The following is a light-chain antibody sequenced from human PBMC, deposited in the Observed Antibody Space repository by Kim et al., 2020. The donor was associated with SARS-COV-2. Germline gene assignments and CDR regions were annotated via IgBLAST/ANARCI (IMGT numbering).Light chain of an antibody. J-gene: IGLJ1*01. CDR3: QAWDSSTLYV. CDR2: QDT. V-gene: IGLV3-1*01. Sequence: VSPGRKANNPCSGDKLGDGYTSWYQRKPGQSPLLVIYQDTKRPSGIPERFSGSTSGNTATLTITGAQAMDEADYYCQAWDSSTLYVFGAGTKVTVL. CDR1: KLGDGY.